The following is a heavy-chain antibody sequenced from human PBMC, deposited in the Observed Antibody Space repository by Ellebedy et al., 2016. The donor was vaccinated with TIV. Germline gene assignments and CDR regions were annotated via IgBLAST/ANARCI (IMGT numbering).Heavy chain of an antibody. V-gene: IGHV1-18*01. CDR3: ARDREGATTNWFDP. D-gene: IGHD1-26*01. J-gene: IGHJ5*02. CDR2: ISAYNGNT. CDR1: GYTFTSYG. Sequence: ASVKVSCKASGYTFTSYGISWVRQAPGQGLEWMGWISAYNGNTNYAQKLQGRVTMTTDTSTSTAYMELRSLRSDDTAVYYCARDREGATTNWFDPWGQGTLVTVSS.